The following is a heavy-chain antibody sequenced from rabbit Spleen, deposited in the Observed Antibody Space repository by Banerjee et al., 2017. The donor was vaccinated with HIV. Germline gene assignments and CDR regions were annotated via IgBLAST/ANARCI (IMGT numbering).Heavy chain of an antibody. CDR2: IYTGDGTT. J-gene: IGHJ4*01. D-gene: IGHD4-1*01. CDR3: ARDLADAIGWNFNL. CDR1: GFDISSSYW. V-gene: IGHV1S45*01. Sequence: QEELEESGGGLVKPAGSLTLTCTVSGFDISSSYWISWVRQAPGKGLEWIRCIYTGDGTTYYASRVSGRFTVSKTSTTVTLQMTGLTAADTATYFCARDLADAIGWNFNLWGQGTLVTVS.